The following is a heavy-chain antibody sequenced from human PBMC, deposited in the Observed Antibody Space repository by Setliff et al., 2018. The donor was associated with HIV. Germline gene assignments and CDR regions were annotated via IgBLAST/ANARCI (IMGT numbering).Heavy chain of an antibody. J-gene: IGHJ3*02. D-gene: IGHD6-13*01. Sequence: PSETLSLTCTVSGGSISTYYWSWIRQPPGKRLEWVGYIYYSGSTNDNPSLKSRVTISVDTSKNQFSLKLTSVTAADTAVYYCARDRPSSSWYFNAFDTWGQGTMVTVSS. CDR1: GGSISTYY. V-gene: IGHV4-59*01. CDR3: ARDRPSSSWYFNAFDT. CDR2: IYYSGST.